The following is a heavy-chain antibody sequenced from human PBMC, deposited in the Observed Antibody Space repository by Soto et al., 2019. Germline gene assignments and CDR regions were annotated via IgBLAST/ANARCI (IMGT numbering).Heavy chain of an antibody. CDR1: GFTFSSYA. V-gene: IGHV3-23*01. CDR2: ISGSGGST. J-gene: IGHJ3*02. Sequence: GGSLRLSCAASGFTFSSYAMSWVRQAPGKGLEWVSAISGSGGSTYYADSVKGRFTISRDNSKNTLYLQMNSLRAEDTAVYYCAKDSKNPIRGYSRNDRARDAFDIWGQGTMVTVSS. D-gene: IGHD5-12*01. CDR3: AKDSKNPIRGYSRNDRARDAFDI.